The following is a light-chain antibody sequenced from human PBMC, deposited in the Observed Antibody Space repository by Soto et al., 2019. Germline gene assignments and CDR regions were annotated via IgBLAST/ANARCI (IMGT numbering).Light chain of an antibody. V-gene: IGKV1-5*01. J-gene: IGKJ1*01. Sequence: DIQMTQSPSTLSASVGDRVTITCRASQSINNWVAWYQQKPGKAPKFLIYDASSLKSGVPSRFSGSGSGTEFTLTISSLQPDDFATYYCQQYHTYRTFGQGTKVDIK. CDR3: QQYHTYRT. CDR2: DAS. CDR1: QSINNW.